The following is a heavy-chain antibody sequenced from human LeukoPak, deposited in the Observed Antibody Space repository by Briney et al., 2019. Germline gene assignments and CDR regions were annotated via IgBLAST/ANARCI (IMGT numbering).Heavy chain of an antibody. V-gene: IGHV4-39*01. D-gene: IGHD1-7*01. CDR2: MYSSATT. CDR1: GGSISSSSYY. Sequence: PSETLSLTCTVSGGSISSSSYYWGWIRQPPGKGLEWIGSMYSSATTYYTPSLKGRVTISVDTSKNQFSLKLSSVTAADTAVYYCARGEGTMGGPAFDYWGQGTLVTVSS. J-gene: IGHJ4*02. CDR3: ARGEGTMGGPAFDY.